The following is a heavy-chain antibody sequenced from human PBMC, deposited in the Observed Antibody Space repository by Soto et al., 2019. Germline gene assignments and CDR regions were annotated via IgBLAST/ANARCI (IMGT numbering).Heavy chain of an antibody. J-gene: IGHJ6*02. CDR1: GGSISSSNW. D-gene: IGHD2-15*01. V-gene: IGHV4-4*02. Sequence: SETLSLTCAVSGGSISSSNWWSWVRQPPGKGLEWIGEIYHSGSTNYNPSLKSRVTISVDKSKNQFSLKLSSVTAADTAVYYCARAQRVVAAPPYFGYYGMDVWGQGTTVTVS. CDR2: IYHSGST. CDR3: ARAQRVVAAPPYFGYYGMDV.